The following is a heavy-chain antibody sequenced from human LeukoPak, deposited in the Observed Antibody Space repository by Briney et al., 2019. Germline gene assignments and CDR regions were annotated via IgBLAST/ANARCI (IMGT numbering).Heavy chain of an antibody. V-gene: IGHV1-2*02. J-gene: IGHJ4*02. Sequence: ASVKVSCKASGYTFTGYYMHWVRQAPGQGLEWMGWINPNSGGTNYAQKFQGRVTMTRDTSVNTAYMEVNSLTSDDTSVYYCARARSRSSTYYLGYWGQGTLVVVSS. D-gene: IGHD6-13*01. CDR2: INPNSGGT. CDR1: GYTFTGYY. CDR3: ARARSRSSTYYLGY.